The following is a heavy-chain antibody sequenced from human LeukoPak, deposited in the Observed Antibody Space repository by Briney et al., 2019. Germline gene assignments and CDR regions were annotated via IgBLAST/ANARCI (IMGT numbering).Heavy chain of an antibody. CDR3: AKDLLDYGPSAVMDV. CDR1: GFTFSSYG. J-gene: IGHJ6*03. D-gene: IGHD4/OR15-4a*01. Sequence: GGSLRLSCAASGFTFSSYGMHWVRQAPGKGLEWVAFIRYDGSNKYYADSVKGRFIISRDNSKNTLYLQMNSLRAEDTAVYYCAKDLLDYGPSAVMDVWGKGTTVTVSS. CDR2: IRYDGSNK. V-gene: IGHV3-30*02.